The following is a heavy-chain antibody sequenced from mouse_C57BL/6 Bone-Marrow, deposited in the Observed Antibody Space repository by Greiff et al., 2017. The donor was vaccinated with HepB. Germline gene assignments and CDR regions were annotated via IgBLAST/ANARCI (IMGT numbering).Heavy chain of an antibody. CDR2: INPNNGGT. V-gene: IGHV1-18*01. CDR3: ARRYYYYGSSYYFDY. D-gene: IGHD1-1*01. J-gene: IGHJ2*01. CDR1: GYTFTDYN. Sequence: VQLQQSGPELVKPGASVKIPCKASGYTFTDYNMDWVKQSHGKSLEWIGDINPNNGGTIYNQKFKGKATLTVDKSSSTAYMELRSLTSEDTAVYYCARRYYYYGSSYYFDYWGQGTTLTVSS.